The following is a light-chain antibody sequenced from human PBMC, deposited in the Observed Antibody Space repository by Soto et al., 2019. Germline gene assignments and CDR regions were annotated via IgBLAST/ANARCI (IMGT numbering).Light chain of an antibody. V-gene: IGLV2-14*03. CDR1: SSDVGAYNF. Sequence: QSVLTQPASVSGSPGQSITISCAGTSSDVGAYNFVSWYQQHPGKAPKLIIYEVSDRPSGVSNRFSGSKSDSTASLTISGLQSEDEADYYCSSYTNTNTWVFGGGTKLTVL. CDR2: EVS. CDR3: SSYTNTNTWV. J-gene: IGLJ3*02.